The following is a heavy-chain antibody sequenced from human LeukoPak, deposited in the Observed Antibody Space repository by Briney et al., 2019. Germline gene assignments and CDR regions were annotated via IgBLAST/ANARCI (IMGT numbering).Heavy chain of an antibody. Sequence: GESLKISCKGSGYTFTNYWIGWVRQMPGKGLEFMGIIYPGDSDTRYSPSFQGQVTISVDKSISTAYLQWSSLKASDTAMYYCARNWKPRDGYNRNWFDPWGQGTLVTVSS. J-gene: IGHJ5*02. D-gene: IGHD5-24*01. V-gene: IGHV5-51*01. CDR3: ARNWKPRDGYNRNWFDP. CDR2: IYPGDSDT. CDR1: GYTFTNYW.